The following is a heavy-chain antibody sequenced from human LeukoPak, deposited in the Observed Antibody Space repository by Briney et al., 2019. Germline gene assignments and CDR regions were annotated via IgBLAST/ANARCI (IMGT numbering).Heavy chain of an antibody. CDR2: INPSGGST. CDR3: ARDTPNCSGGSCYSGDAFDI. J-gene: IGHJ3*02. Sequence: ASVKVSCKASGYTFTNYYMHWVRQAPGQGLEWMGIINPSGGSTSYAQKLQGRVTMTRDTSTSTVYMELSSLRSEDSAVYYCARDTPNCSGGSCYSGDAFDIWGQGTMVTVSS. CDR1: GYTFTNYY. D-gene: IGHD2-15*01. V-gene: IGHV1-46*03.